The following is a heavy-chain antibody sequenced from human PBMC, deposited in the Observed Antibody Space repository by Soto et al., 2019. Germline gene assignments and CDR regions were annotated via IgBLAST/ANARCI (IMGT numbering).Heavy chain of an antibody. CDR2: INSDGSST. D-gene: IGHD6-13*01. V-gene: IGHV3-74*01. CDR1: GFTFSSYW. CDR3: ARTIVAASGNNWFDP. Sequence: EVQLVESGGGLVQPGGSLRLSCAASGFTFSSYWIHWVRQAPGKGLVWVSRINSDGSSTSYADSVKGRFTISRDNAKNTLSLKMNSLRAEDTAVYYCARTIVAASGNNWFDPWGKGPLVTVSS. J-gene: IGHJ5*02.